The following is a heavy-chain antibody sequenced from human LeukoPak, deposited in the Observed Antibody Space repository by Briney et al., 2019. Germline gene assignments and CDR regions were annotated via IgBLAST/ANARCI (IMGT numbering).Heavy chain of an antibody. CDR1: GFTFSSYA. CDR2: ISDSGDST. J-gene: IGHJ4*02. Sequence: GGSLRLSCAASGFTFSSYAMSWVRQAPGKGLEWVSAISDSGDSTYYADSVKGRFTISRDNSKNTLYLQMNSLRAEDTAVYYCAKQLVSSGSYYNYWGQGTLVTVYS. V-gene: IGHV3-23*01. D-gene: IGHD3-22*01. CDR3: AKQLVSSGSYYNY.